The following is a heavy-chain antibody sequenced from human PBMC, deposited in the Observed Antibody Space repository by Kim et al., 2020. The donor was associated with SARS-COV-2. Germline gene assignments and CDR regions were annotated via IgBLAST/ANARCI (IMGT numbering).Heavy chain of an antibody. CDR3: AGSIAVAGTLRWYFDL. Sequence: SETLSLTCTVSGGSISSYYWSWIRQPPGKGLEWIGYIYYSESTNYNPSLKSRVTISVDTSKNQFSLKLSSVTAADTAVYYCAGSIAVAGTLRWYFDLWGRGTLVTVSS. D-gene: IGHD6-19*01. CDR1: GGSISSYY. V-gene: IGHV4-59*01. J-gene: IGHJ2*01. CDR2: IYYSEST.